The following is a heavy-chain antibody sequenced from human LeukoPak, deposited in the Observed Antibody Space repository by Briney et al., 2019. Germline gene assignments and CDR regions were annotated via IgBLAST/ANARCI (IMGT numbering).Heavy chain of an antibody. CDR2: IRSKANSYAT. D-gene: IGHD3-22*01. CDR1: GFTFSGSA. Sequence: GGSLRLSCAASGFTFSGSAMHWVRQASGKGLEWVGRIRSKANSYATAYAASVKGRFTISRDDSKNTAYLQMNSLKTEDTAVYYCTSPTWYYDSSGYYEVVGWGQGTLVTVSS. J-gene: IGHJ4*02. V-gene: IGHV3-73*01. CDR3: TSPTWYYDSSGYYEVVG.